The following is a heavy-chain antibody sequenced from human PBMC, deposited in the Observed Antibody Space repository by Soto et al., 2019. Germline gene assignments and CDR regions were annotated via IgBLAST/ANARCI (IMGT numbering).Heavy chain of an antibody. CDR1: GYTFTGYY. D-gene: IGHD2-2*01. J-gene: IGHJ5*02. V-gene: IGHV1-2*02. CDR3: ARDFNIVVVPAPGWFDP. CDR2: INPNSGGT. Sequence: ASVKVSCKASGYTFTGYYMHWVRQAPGQGLEWMGWINPNSGGTNYAQKFQGRVTMTRDTSISTAYMELSRLRSDDTAGYYCARDFNIVVVPAPGWFDPWGQGTLVTVSS.